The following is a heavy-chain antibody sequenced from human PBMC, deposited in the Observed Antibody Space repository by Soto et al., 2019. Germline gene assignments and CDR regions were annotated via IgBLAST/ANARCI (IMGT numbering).Heavy chain of an antibody. CDR1: GYTFTGYY. J-gene: IGHJ6*02. V-gene: IGHV1-2*04. Sequence: QVQLVQSGAEVKKPGASVKVSCKASGYTFTGYYMHWVRQAPGQGLEWMGWINPNSGGTNYAQKFQGWVTMTRDTSISTAYMELSRLRSDDTAVYYCARGGTMARGVPPYGMDVWGQGTTVTVSS. CDR3: ARGGTMARGVPPYGMDV. D-gene: IGHD3-10*01. CDR2: INPNSGGT.